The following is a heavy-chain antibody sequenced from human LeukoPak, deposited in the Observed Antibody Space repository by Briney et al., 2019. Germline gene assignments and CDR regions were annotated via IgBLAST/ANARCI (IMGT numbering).Heavy chain of an antibody. CDR1: GGSISSYY. J-gene: IGHJ6*03. Sequence: PSETLSLTCTVSGGSISSYYWSWIRQPPGKGLEWIGYIYYSGSTNYNPSLKSRVTISVDTSKNQFSLKLSSVTAADTAVYYCARLRRIYDFWSGYYPRYYYYYMDVWGKGTTVTVSS. D-gene: IGHD3-3*01. V-gene: IGHV4-59*01. CDR2: IYYSGST. CDR3: ARLRRIYDFWSGYYPRYYYYYMDV.